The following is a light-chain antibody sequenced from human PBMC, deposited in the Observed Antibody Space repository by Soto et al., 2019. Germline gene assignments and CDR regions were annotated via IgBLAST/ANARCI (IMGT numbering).Light chain of an antibody. J-gene: IGKJ4*01. CDR1: QGIGGT. CDR3: QTYNNWPLT. V-gene: IGKV3-15*01. CDR2: DTS. Sequence: EVVMRQSPATLSVSPGECATLSCRASQGIGGTLAWYQHKPGHTPRLLIYDTSTRATGVPTRFSGSRSGAEFPLTINRLQSEDFAVYYCQTYNNWPLTFGGGTKVEIK.